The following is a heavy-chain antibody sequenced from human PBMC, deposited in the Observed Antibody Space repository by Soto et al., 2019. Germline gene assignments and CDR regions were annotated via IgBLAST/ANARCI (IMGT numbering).Heavy chain of an antibody. J-gene: IGHJ4*02. Sequence: PSETLSLTCTVSGGSIGGYYWNWIRQPPGKGLEWIGYIYSSGSTNYNPSLRSRVTISVDTSKNQFSRKLTSVTAADTAVYYCARAPSWNYDYWGQGTLVTVSS. CDR3: ARAPSWNYDY. V-gene: IGHV4-59*01. D-gene: IGHD1-7*01. CDR2: IYSSGST. CDR1: GGSIGGYY.